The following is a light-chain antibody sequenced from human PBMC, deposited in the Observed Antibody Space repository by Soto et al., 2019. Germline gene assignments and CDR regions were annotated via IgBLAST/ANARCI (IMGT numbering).Light chain of an antibody. V-gene: IGKV3-15*01. CDR1: QSVSNN. CDR3: QQYNNWPPCT. CDR2: GAS. Sequence: MVMSHSPATSSGSPGERATLSCRASQSVSNNLAWYQQKPGQAPRLLLYGASTRATGIPARFSGSGSGTEFTLTISSLQSEDFAVYYCQQYNNWPPCTFGQGTKVDIK. J-gene: IGKJ2*02.